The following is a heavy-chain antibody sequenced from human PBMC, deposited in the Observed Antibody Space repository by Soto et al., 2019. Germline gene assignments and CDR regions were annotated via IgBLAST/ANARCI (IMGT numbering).Heavy chain of an antibody. J-gene: IGHJ4*02. D-gene: IGHD2-15*01. Sequence: QLQLQESGPGLVKPSETLSLTCTVSGGSISSSSYYWGWIRQPPGKGLEWIGSIYYSGSTYYKPSLKSRVTISVDTSKNQFSLKLSSVTAADTAVYYCARLGYCSGGSCYSPIDYWGQGTLVTVSS. V-gene: IGHV4-39*01. CDR2: IYYSGST. CDR3: ARLGYCSGGSCYSPIDY. CDR1: GGSISSSSYY.